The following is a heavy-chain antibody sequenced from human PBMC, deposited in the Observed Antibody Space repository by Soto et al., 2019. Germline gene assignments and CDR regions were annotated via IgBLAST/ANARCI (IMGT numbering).Heavy chain of an antibody. CDR3: AKKPYYDSSGYYFDY. CDR1: GFTFSSYP. Sequence: EVQLLESGGGLVQPGGSLRLSCAASGFTFSSYPMSWVRQAPGKGLEWVSAISGSGGSTYYADSVKGRFTISRDNSKNTLYLQMNSLRAEDTAVYYCAKKPYYDSSGYYFDYWGQGTLVTVSS. CDR2: ISGSGGST. J-gene: IGHJ4*02. V-gene: IGHV3-23*01. D-gene: IGHD3-22*01.